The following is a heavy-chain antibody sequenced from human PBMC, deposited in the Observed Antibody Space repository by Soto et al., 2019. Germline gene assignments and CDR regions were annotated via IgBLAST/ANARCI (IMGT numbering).Heavy chain of an antibody. CDR2: MNPNSGNT. V-gene: IGHV1-8*01. Sequence: GASVKVSCKASGYTFTSYDINWVRQATGQGLEWMGWMNPNSGNTGYAQKFQGRVTMTRNTSISTAYMELSSLRSEDTAVYCCARTYCSGGSCYSKHHWFDPWGQGTLVTVSS. D-gene: IGHD2-15*01. CDR1: GYTFTSYD. J-gene: IGHJ5*02. CDR3: ARTYCSGGSCYSKHHWFDP.